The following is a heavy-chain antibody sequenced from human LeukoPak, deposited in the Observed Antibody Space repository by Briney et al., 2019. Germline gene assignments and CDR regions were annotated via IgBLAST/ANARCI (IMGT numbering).Heavy chain of an antibody. CDR1: GYSISSGYY. CDR3: ARVVEGYDFWSGYSLYYYYYMDV. Sequence: SETLSLTCTVSGYSISSGYYWGWIRQPPGKGLEWIGSIYYSGSTYYNPSLKSRVTISVDTSKNQFSLKLSSVTAADTAVYYCARVVEGYDFWSGYSLYYYYYMDVWGKGTTVTVSS. V-gene: IGHV4-38-2*02. J-gene: IGHJ6*03. CDR2: IYYSGST. D-gene: IGHD3-3*01.